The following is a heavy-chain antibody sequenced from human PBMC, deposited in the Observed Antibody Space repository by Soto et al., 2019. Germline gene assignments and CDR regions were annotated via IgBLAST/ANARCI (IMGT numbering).Heavy chain of an antibody. CDR1: GASLSTDTFY. Sequence: QLQLQESGPGLVRPSETLSLTCTVSGASLSTDTFYWGWIRQPPGKGLEWVAVIYYSWAAYYNPTLTSRVTISLDTSKNQVSLKLNSVTATDTALYFCARQDGGGQYYSFDPWGQGTLVTVSS. D-gene: IGHD2-15*01. CDR2: IYYSWAA. V-gene: IGHV4-39*01. J-gene: IGHJ5*02. CDR3: ARQDGGGQYYSFDP.